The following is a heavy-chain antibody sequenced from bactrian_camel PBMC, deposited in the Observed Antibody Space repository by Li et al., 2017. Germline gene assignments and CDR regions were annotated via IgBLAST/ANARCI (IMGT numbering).Heavy chain of an antibody. J-gene: IGHJ6*01. D-gene: IGHD4*01. V-gene: IGHV3S31*01. Sequence: VQLVESGGGLVQPGGSLVLSCAASGFTFSTYAMNWVRQAPGKEREGVATLYFAGGSVSYADSVKGRFTVSQDYTKKTLYLQMNTLAPEDSAVYYCATSEQTLSVRQCSDGDRFVYWGQGTQVTVS. CDR3: ATSEQTLSVRQCSDGDRFVY. CDR1: GFTFSTYA. CDR2: LYFAGGSV.